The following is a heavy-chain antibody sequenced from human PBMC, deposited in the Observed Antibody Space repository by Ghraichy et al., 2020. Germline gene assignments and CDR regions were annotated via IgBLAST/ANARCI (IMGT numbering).Heavy chain of an antibody. CDR1: GFTFSSFA. D-gene: IGHD2-8*01. J-gene: IGHJ4*02. V-gene: IGHV3-48*01. Sequence: GGSLRLSCAASGFTFSSFAMNWVRQAPGKGLEWVSYISHSSSNTLYAYSVKGRFTIARDNVKNSLYLQMNSLRAEDTAVYYCARQYCANGACSFDSWGQGTLVTVSS. CDR3: ARQYCANGACSFDS. CDR2: ISHSSSNT.